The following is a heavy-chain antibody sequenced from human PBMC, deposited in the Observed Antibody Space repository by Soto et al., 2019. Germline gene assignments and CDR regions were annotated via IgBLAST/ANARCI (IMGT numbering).Heavy chain of an antibody. CDR3: ARPRSMSSSGFDI. J-gene: IGHJ3*02. CDR2: ISPDGSVT. D-gene: IGHD1-26*01. Sequence: EVQLVESGGGLVQPGGSLRLSCAASGYMFSRHWIHWVRQAPGQGPVGVARISPDGSVTNYADFVEGRFTISRDNAKNTLYLRMGSLLAEDTAVYYCARPRSMSSSGFDIWGQGKMVIVSA. CDR1: GYMFSRHW. V-gene: IGHV3-74*01.